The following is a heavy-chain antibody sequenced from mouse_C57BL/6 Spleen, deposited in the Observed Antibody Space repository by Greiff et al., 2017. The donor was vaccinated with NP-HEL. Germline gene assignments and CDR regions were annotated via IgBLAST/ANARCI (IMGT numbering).Heavy chain of an antibody. D-gene: IGHD1-1*01. Sequence: EVQLVESGGDLVKPGGSLKLSCAASGFTFSSYGMSWVRQTPDKRLEWVATISSGGSYTYYPDSVKGRFTISRDNAKNTLYLQMRSLKSEETAMYYCARQYGSSSYYFDYWGQGTTLTVSS. CDR2: ISSGGSYT. CDR1: GFTFSSYG. J-gene: IGHJ2*01. CDR3: ARQYGSSSYYFDY. V-gene: IGHV5-6*01.